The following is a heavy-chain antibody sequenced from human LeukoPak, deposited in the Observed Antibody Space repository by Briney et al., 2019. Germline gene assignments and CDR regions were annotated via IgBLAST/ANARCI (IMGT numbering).Heavy chain of an antibody. CDR1: GFTFSSYW. Sequence: GGSLRLSCAASGFTFSSYWMHWVRQVPGKGLVWVSRINSDGSSTSYADSVKGRFTISRDNAKNTLYVQMNSLRAEDTAVYYCSTGSGHAFDIWGRGTLVTVSS. V-gene: IGHV3-74*01. J-gene: IGHJ3*02. D-gene: IGHD3-10*01. CDR2: INSDGSST. CDR3: STGSGHAFDI.